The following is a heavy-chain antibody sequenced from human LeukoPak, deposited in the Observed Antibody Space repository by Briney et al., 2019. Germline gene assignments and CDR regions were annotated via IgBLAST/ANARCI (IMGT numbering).Heavy chain of an antibody. V-gene: IGHV5-51*01. J-gene: IGHJ4*02. D-gene: IGHD3-22*01. CDR2: IYPGDSET. CDR1: GYSFSSYW. Sequence: GESLKISCKGSGYSFSSYWIAWVRQMPGKGLEWMGIIYPGDSETKYSPPFQGQVTISADKSISTAYLQWSSLKASDTAMYYCARHRTTGTDSSGFFDYWGQGTLVTVSS. CDR3: ARHRTTGTDSSGFFDY.